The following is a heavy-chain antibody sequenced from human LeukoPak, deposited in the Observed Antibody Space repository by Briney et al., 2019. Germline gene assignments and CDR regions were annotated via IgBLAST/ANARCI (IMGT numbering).Heavy chain of an antibody. J-gene: IGHJ4*02. Sequence: PGGSLRLSCAASGFTFSSYGMHWVRQAPGKGLEWVAVISYDGRNKYYADSVKGRFTISRDNSKNTLYLQMNSLRAEDMAVYYCAKDRYSSGWYVDYWGQGTLVTVSS. CDR3: AKDRYSSGWYVDY. D-gene: IGHD6-19*01. V-gene: IGHV3-30*18. CDR1: GFTFSSYG. CDR2: ISYDGRNK.